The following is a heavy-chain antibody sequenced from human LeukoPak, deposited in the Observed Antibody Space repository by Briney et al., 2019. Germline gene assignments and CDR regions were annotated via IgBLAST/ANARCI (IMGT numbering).Heavy chain of an antibody. V-gene: IGHV3-21*01. Sequence: GGSPRLSCAASGFTFSSYSMNWVRQAPGKGLEWVSSISSSSSYIYYADSVKGRFTISRDNAKNSLYLQMNSLRAEDTAVYYCARVRYNWNYGAFDIWGQGTMVTVSS. CDR2: ISSSSSYI. J-gene: IGHJ3*02. D-gene: IGHD1-7*01. CDR1: GFTFSSYS. CDR3: ARVRYNWNYGAFDI.